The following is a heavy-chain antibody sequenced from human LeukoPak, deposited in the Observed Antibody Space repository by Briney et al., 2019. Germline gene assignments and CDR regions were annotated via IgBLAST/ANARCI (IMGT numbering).Heavy chain of an antibody. Sequence: PGGSLRLSCAASGFTFRSYWMSLVRQAPGKGLEWVANIKQDGSEKYYVDSVKGRFTISRDNAKNSLYLQMNSLRAEDTAVYYCASGFGFDCSSTSCSYFDYWGQGTLVTVSS. J-gene: IGHJ4*02. CDR1: GFTFRSYW. CDR3: ASGFGFDCSSTSCSYFDY. D-gene: IGHD2-2*01. CDR2: IKQDGSEK. V-gene: IGHV3-7*01.